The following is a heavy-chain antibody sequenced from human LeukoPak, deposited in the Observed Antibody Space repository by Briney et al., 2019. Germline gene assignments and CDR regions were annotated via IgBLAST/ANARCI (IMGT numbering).Heavy chain of an antibody. J-gene: IGHJ6*02. Sequence: GGSLRLSCAASGFTFGSYSMNWVRQAPGKGLEWVSSISGSSSYINYADPVKGRFTISRDNFKNTLYLQMNSLRAEDTAIYYCAKGLYDYALDVWGQGTAVTVSS. CDR1: GFTFGSYS. V-gene: IGHV3-21*04. CDR3: AKGLYDYALDV. CDR2: ISGSSSYI.